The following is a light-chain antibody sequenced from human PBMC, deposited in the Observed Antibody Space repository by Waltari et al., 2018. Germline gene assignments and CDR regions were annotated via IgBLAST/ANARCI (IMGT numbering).Light chain of an antibody. CDR3: QQSYSTAGGT. CDR2: GAS. J-gene: IGKJ3*01. V-gene: IGKV1-39*01. CDR1: QTIFNY. Sequence: QMTQYPYSLSESVGDRVTSTWRASQTIFNYLNWYQHRPGKAPTLLIYGASSLQSGVPSRFSGSGSGTEFTLTISSLQPEDFATYFCQQSYSTAGGTFGPGTKVDMK.